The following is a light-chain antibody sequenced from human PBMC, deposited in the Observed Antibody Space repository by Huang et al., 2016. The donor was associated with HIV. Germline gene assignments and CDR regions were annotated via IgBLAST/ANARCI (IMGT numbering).Light chain of an antibody. Sequence: EIVLTQSPATLSLSPGQRVTLSCRASQSVSVFLAWYQQKPGQAPRLLLYDASKRATGIPARVSGSGAGTDFTLTIISLEPEDFAVYYCQQRSKWPLTFGGGTKVESK. CDR1: QSVSVF. V-gene: IGKV3-11*01. CDR2: DAS. CDR3: QQRSKWPLT. J-gene: IGKJ4*01.